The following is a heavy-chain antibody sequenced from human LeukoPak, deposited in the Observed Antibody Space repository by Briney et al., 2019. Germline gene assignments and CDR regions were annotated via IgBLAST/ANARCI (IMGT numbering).Heavy chain of an antibody. J-gene: IGHJ4*02. V-gene: IGHV3-33*01. CDR2: IWYDGSNK. Sequence: GGSLRLSCAASGFTFSNYGMHWVRQAPGKGLEWMAVIWYDGSNKYYADYVKGRFIISRDNSKNTLYLQMNSLRAEDTAVYYCARDISGYYYFDYWGQGTLVTVSS. CDR3: ARDISGYYYFDY. CDR1: GFTFSNYG. D-gene: IGHD3-22*01.